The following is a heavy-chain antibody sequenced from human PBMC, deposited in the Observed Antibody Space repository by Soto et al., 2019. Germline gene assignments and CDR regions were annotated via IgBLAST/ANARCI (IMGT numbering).Heavy chain of an antibody. CDR2: ISSSGGST. Sequence: EVQLLESGGGLVQPGGCLRLSCVASEFTFSNYAMNWVRQAPGEGPEWVSLISSSGGSTYYADSVKGRFSISRDNSKNTLYLQMNSLRVEDTAIYYCAKDIQRRGATTGDDAFDIWGQGTMVTVSS. D-gene: IGHD1-1*01. V-gene: IGHV3-23*01. CDR1: EFTFSNYA. J-gene: IGHJ3*02. CDR3: AKDIQRRGATTGDDAFDI.